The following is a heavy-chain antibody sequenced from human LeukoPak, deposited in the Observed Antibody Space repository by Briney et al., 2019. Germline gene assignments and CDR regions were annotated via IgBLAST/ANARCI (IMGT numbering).Heavy chain of an antibody. CDR1: GFTFSSYA. D-gene: IGHD2-15*01. CDR2: ISGRGGST. CDR3: AKDRLGGYCSGGSCYYPTGDFDY. Sequence: GGSLRLSCAASGFTFSSYAMSWVRQAPGKGLEWVSAISGRGGSTYYADSVKGRFTISRDNSKNTLYLQMTSLRAEDTAVYYCAKDRLGGYCSGGSCYYPTGDFDYWGQGTLVTVSS. V-gene: IGHV3-23*01. J-gene: IGHJ4*02.